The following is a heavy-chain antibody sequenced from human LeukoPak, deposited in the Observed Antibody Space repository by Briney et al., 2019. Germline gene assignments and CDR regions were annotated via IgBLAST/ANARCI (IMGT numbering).Heavy chain of an antibody. CDR3: ARRGGYSYGFDY. Sequence: SETLSLTCTVSGGSISSYYWSWIRQPPGKGLEWIGYIYYSGSTNYNPSLKSRVTISVDTSKNQFSLKLSSVPAADTAVYYCARRGGYSYGFDYWGQGTLVTVSS. V-gene: IGHV4-59*01. J-gene: IGHJ4*02. D-gene: IGHD5-18*01. CDR2: IYYSGST. CDR1: GGSISSYY.